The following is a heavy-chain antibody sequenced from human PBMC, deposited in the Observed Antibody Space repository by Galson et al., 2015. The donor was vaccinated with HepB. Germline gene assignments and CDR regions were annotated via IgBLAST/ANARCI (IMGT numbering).Heavy chain of an antibody. Sequence: SVKVSCKVSGYTLTELSMHWVRQAPGKGLEWMGGFDPEDGETIYAQKFQGRVTMTEDTSTDTAYMELSSLRSEDTAVYYCANGGNYGANWFDPWGQGTLVTVSS. CDR2: FDPEDGET. CDR1: GYTLTELS. J-gene: IGHJ5*02. CDR3: ANGGNYGANWFDP. V-gene: IGHV1-24*01. D-gene: IGHD4/OR15-4a*01.